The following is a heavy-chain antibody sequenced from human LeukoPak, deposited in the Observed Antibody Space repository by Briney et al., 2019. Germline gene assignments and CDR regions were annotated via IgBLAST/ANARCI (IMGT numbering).Heavy chain of an antibody. CDR2: IYYSGST. J-gene: IGHJ5*02. CDR3: ARHSICFDP. Sequence: SETLSLTCTVSGGSISSSSYYWGWIRQPPGQGLEWIGTIYYSGSTYYNPSLKSQFTITVDTSKNQFSLKLTSVTAADTAVYYCARHSICFDPWGQGTLVTVSS. V-gene: IGHV4-39*01. CDR1: GGSISSSSYY.